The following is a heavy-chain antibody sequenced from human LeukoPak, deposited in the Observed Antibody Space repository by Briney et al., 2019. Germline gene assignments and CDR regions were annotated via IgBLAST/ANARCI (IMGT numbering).Heavy chain of an antibody. CDR1: GFTFSSYG. CDR2: ISYDGSNK. D-gene: IGHD4-17*01. J-gene: IGHJ4*02. V-gene: IGHV3-30*18. CDR3: AKDWGLITVKLFDY. Sequence: GGSLRLSCAASGFTFSSYGMHWVRQAPGKGLEWVAVISYDGSNKYYADFVKGRFTISRDNSKNTLYLQMNSLRAEDTAVYYCAKDWGLITVKLFDYWGQGTLVTVSS.